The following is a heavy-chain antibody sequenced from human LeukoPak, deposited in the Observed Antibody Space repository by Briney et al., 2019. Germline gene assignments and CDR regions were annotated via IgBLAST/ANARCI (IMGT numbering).Heavy chain of an antibody. Sequence: SETLSLTCTVSGYSISSGYYWGWIRQPPGKGLEWIGSIYHSGSTYYNPSLKSRVTISVDTSKNQFSLKLSSVTAADTAVYYCASRGVVDYWGQGTLVTVSS. CDR3: ASRGVVDY. CDR1: GYSISSGYY. V-gene: IGHV4-38-2*02. D-gene: IGHD3-3*01. CDR2: IYHSGST. J-gene: IGHJ4*02.